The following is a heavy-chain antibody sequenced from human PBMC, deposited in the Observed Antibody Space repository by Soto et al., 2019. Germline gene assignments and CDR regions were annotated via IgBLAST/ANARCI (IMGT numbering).Heavy chain of an antibody. Sequence: EVQLVESGGGLVQPGGSLRLSCSASGFTFSSYAMHWVRQAPGKGLEYVSAISSNGGSTYYADSVKGRFTISRDNSKNTLYLQMSSLRAEDTAVYYCVKGLTMVRGVISFHYYYGMDVWGQGTTVTVSS. CDR1: GFTFSSYA. CDR2: ISSNGGST. J-gene: IGHJ6*02. V-gene: IGHV3-64D*06. CDR3: VKGLTMVRGVISFHYYYGMDV. D-gene: IGHD3-10*01.